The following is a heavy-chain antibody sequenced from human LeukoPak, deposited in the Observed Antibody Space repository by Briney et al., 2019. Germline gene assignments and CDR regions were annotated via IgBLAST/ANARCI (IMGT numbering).Heavy chain of an antibody. Sequence: GGSLRLSCAASGFTFSTYSMNWVRQAPGKGLEWVSSISSSSSYIYYEDSVQGRFTISRDNAKNSLYLQMNSLRAEDTAVCYCARDWDYGFDYWGQGTLVTVSS. CDR1: GFTFSTYS. V-gene: IGHV3-21*01. J-gene: IGHJ4*02. CDR3: ARDWDYGFDY. CDR2: ISSSSSYI. D-gene: IGHD4-17*01.